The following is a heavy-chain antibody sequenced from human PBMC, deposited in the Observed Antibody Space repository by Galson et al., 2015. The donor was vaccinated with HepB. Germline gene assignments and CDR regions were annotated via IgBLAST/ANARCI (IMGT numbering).Heavy chain of an antibody. D-gene: IGHD6-13*01. J-gene: IGHJ4*02. CDR2: ISSSSSYI. V-gene: IGHV3-21*01. Sequence: SLRLSCAASGFTFSSYSMNWVRQAPGKGLEWVSSISSSSSYIYYADSVKGRFTISRDNAKNSLYLQMNSLRAEDTAVYYCARSFIAAAGPRSYYFDYWGQGTLVTVSS. CDR3: ARSFIAAAGPRSYYFDY. CDR1: GFTFSSYS.